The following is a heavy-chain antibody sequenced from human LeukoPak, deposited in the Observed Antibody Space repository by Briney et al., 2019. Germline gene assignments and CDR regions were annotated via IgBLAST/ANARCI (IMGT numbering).Heavy chain of an antibody. CDR3: AKTYSGSYYRYAEYFQH. D-gene: IGHD3-10*01. J-gene: IGHJ1*01. CDR2: IKSDGSST. Sequence: GGSLRLSCAASGFTFSSYRMHWVRQAPGKGLVWVSRIKSDGSSTSYADSVKGRFTISRDNAKNTLYLQMNGLRAEDTAVYYCAKTYSGSYYRYAEYFQHWGQGTLVAVSS. CDR1: GFTFSSYR. V-gene: IGHV3-74*01.